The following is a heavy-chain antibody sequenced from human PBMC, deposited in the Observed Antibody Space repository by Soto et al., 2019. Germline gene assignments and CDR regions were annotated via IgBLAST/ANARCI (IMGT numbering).Heavy chain of an antibody. CDR3: AKVDTAMASNEDYGMDV. Sequence: PGGSLRLSCAASGFTFSSYGMHWVRQAPGKGLEWVAVIWYDGSNKYYADSVKGRFTISRDNSKNTLYLQMNSLRAEDTAVYYCAKVDTAMASNEDYGMDVWGQGPTVTV. CDR1: GFTFSSYG. D-gene: IGHD5-18*01. CDR2: IWYDGSNK. V-gene: IGHV3-33*06. J-gene: IGHJ6*02.